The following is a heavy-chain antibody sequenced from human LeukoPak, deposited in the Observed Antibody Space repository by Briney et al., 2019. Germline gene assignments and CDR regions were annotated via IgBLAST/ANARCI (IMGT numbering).Heavy chain of an antibody. D-gene: IGHD4-17*01. CDR3: ARVRGDPSAFDI. J-gene: IGHJ3*02. CDR1: GYSISSGYY. CDR2: IYHSGST. V-gene: IGHV4-38-2*02. Sequence: SETLSLTCTVSGYSISSGYYWGWIRQPPGKGLEWIGSIYHSGSTYYNPSLKSRVTISVDTSKNQFSLKLSSVTAADTAVYYCARVRGDPSAFDIWGQGTMVTVSS.